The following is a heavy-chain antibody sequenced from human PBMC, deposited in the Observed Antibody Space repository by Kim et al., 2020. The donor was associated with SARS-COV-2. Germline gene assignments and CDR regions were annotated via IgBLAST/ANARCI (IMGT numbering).Heavy chain of an antibody. D-gene: IGHD2-2*02. V-gene: IGHV4-34*01. CDR1: GGSFSGYY. CDR2: INHSGST. Sequence: SETLSLTCAVYGGSFSGYYWSWIRQPPGKGLEWIGEINHSGSTNYNPSLKSRVTISVDTSKNQFSLKLSSVTAADTAVYYCARVLARCSSTSCYSAFDIWGQGTMVTVSS. J-gene: IGHJ3*02. CDR3: ARVLARCSSTSCYSAFDI.